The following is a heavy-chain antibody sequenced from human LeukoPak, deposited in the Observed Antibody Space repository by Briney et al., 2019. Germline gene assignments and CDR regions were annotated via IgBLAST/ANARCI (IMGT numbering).Heavy chain of an antibody. Sequence: SETLSLTCAVYGGSFSGYYWSWIRQPPGKGLEWIGEINHSGSTNYNPSLKSRVTISVDTSKNQFSLKLSSVTAADTAVYYCAREDGCTNGVCYSGIDYWGQGTLVTVSS. CDR1: GGSFSGYY. V-gene: IGHV4-34*01. D-gene: IGHD2-8*01. J-gene: IGHJ4*02. CDR2: INHSGST. CDR3: AREDGCTNGVCYSGIDY.